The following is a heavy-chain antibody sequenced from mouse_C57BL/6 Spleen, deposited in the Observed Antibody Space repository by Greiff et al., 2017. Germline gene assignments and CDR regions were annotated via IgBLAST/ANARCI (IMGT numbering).Heavy chain of an antibody. CDR1: GFNIKDYY. D-gene: IGHD1-1*01. Sequence: EVQLQESGAELVKPGASVKLSCTASGFNIKDYYMHSVKQRTEQGLEWIGRIDPEDGETKYAPKFQGKATITADTSSNTAYLQLSSLTSEDTAVYYCARKDYVGMTTVVAPFDYWGQGTTLTVSS. V-gene: IGHV14-2*01. J-gene: IGHJ2*01. CDR3: ARKDYVGMTTVVAPFDY. CDR2: IDPEDGET.